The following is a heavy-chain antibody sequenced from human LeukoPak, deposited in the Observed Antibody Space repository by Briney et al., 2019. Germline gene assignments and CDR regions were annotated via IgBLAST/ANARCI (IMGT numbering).Heavy chain of an antibody. J-gene: IGHJ4*02. D-gene: IGHD5-18*01. Sequence: PSETLSLTCTVSGGSISSSSYYWGWIRQPPGKGLEWIGSIYYSGSTYYNPSLKSRVTISVDTSKNQFSLKLSSVTAADTAVYYCVSGGIQLYDYWGQGTLVTVSS. CDR2: IYYSGST. V-gene: IGHV4-39*07. CDR3: VSGGIQLYDY. CDR1: GGSISSSSYY.